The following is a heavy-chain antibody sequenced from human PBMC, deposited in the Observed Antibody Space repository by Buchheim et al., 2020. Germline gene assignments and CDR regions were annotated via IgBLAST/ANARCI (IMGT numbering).Heavy chain of an antibody. Sequence: QVQLVESGGGLVKPGGSLRLSCAASGFTFSDYYMSWIRQAPGKGLEWVSYISSSSSYTNYADSVKGRFTISRDNAKNSLYLQMNSLRAEDTAVYYCARDLRRGVVVPAAIGTPLDYWGQGIL. CDR2: ISSSSSYT. CDR3: ARDLRRGVVVPAAIGTPLDY. J-gene: IGHJ4*02. D-gene: IGHD2-2*02. V-gene: IGHV3-11*06. CDR1: GFTFSDYY.